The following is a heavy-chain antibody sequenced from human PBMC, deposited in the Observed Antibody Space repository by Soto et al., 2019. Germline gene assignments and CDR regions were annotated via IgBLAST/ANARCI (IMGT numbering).Heavy chain of an antibody. Sequence: SVKVSCKASGGTFSSYAISWVRQAPGQGLEWMGGIIPIFGTANYAQKFQGRVTITADESTSTAYMELSSLRSEDTAVYYCARAHYYDSSGYYISGLGFDYWGQGTLVTVSS. CDR3: ARAHYYDSSGYYISGLGFDY. J-gene: IGHJ4*02. V-gene: IGHV1-69*13. CDR2: IIPIFGTA. CDR1: GGTFSSYA. D-gene: IGHD3-22*01.